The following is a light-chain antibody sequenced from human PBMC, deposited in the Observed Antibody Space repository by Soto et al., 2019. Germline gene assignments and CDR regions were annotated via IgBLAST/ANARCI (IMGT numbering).Light chain of an antibody. CDR3: HQYNNFWT. V-gene: IGKV3-15*01. J-gene: IGKJ1*01. CDR2: GAS. CDR1: QSVSND. Sequence: EMVLTQSPGTLSLSPGDRATLSCRASQSVSNDYVAWVQQKPGQTPRLLIYGASTRATGIPARFSGSGSGTEFTLTISSLQSEDFGLYYCHQYNNFWTFGQGTKVDIK.